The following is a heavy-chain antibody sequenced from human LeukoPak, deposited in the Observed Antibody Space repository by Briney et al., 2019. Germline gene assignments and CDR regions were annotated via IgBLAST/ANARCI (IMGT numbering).Heavy chain of an antibody. CDR3: ARVGEGAAKD. V-gene: IGHV3-30*02. CDR1: GFTFSSYG. D-gene: IGHD1-26*01. CDR2: IRYDGSNK. J-gene: IGHJ4*02. Sequence: PGGSLRLSCAASGFTFSSYGMHWVRQAPGKGLEWVAFIRYDGSNKYYADSVKGRFAISRDNSKNTLYLQMNSLRAEDTAVYYCARVGEGAAKDWGQGTLVTVSP.